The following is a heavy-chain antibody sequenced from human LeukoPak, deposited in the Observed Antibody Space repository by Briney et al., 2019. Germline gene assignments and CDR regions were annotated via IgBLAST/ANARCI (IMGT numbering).Heavy chain of an antibody. CDR2: ISSSGSTM. CDR3: ARDNYDSSGYYFD. J-gene: IGHJ4*02. CDR1: GFTFSSYE. Sequence: GGSLRLSCAASGFTFSSYEMNWVRQAPGKGLEWVSYISSSGSTMYYADSVKGRFTISRDNAKNSLYLQMNSLSAEDTAVYYCARDNYDSSGYYFDWGQGTLVTVSS. V-gene: IGHV3-48*03. D-gene: IGHD3-22*01.